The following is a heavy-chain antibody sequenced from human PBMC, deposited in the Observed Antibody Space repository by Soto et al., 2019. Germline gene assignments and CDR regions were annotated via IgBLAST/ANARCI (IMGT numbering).Heavy chain of an antibody. CDR3: ARTFITMVRGAQNGYYYGMDV. D-gene: IGHD3-10*01. CDR2: MNPNSGNT. V-gene: IGHV1-8*01. CDR1: GYTFTSYD. Sequence: ASVKVSCKASGYTFTSYDINWVRQATGQGLEWMGWMNPNSGNTGYAQKFQGRVTMTRNTSISTAYMELSSLRSEDTAVYYCARTFITMVRGAQNGYYYGMDVWGQGTTVTVAS. J-gene: IGHJ6*02.